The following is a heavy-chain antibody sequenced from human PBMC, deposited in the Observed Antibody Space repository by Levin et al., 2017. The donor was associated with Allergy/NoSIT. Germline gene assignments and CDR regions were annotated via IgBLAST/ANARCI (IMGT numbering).Heavy chain of an antibody. CDR1: GGSISSGGYY. Sequence: SETLSLTCTVSGGSISSGGYYWSWIRQHPGKGLEWIGYIYYSGSTYYNPSLKSRVTISVDTSKNQFSLKLSSVTAADTAVYYCARDTTVVTRGAFDIWGQGTMVTVSS. CDR2: IYYSGST. V-gene: IGHV4-31*03. J-gene: IGHJ3*02. D-gene: IGHD4-23*01. CDR3: ARDTTVVTRGAFDI.